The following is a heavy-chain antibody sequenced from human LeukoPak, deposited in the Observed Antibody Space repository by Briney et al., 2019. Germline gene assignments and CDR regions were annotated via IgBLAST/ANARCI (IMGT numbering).Heavy chain of an antibody. CDR2: IYTSGST. Sequence: SETLSLTCTVSGGSISSGDYYWSWIRQPAGKGLEWIGRIYTSGSTNYNPSLKSRVTMSVDTSKNQFSLKLSSVTAADTAVYYCARGTPYNWFDPWGQGTLVTVSS. J-gene: IGHJ5*02. V-gene: IGHV4-61*02. D-gene: IGHD2-15*01. CDR3: ARGTPYNWFDP. CDR1: GGSISSGDYY.